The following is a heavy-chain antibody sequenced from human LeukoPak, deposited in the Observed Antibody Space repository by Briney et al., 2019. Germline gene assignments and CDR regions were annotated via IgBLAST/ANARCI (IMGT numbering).Heavy chain of an antibody. CDR3: ARVLDSSGSAFDP. CDR2: IYYSGST. Sequence: SETLSLTCAVYGGSFSGYYWSWIRQPPGKGLEWIGYIYYSGSTYYNPSLKSRVTISVDTSKNQFSLKLSSVTAADTAVYYCARVLDSSGSAFDPWGQGTLVTVSS. J-gene: IGHJ5*02. D-gene: IGHD6-19*01. V-gene: IGHV4-34*09. CDR1: GGSFSGYY.